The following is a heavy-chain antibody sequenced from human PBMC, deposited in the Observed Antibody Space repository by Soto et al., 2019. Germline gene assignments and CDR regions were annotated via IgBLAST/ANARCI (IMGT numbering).Heavy chain of an antibody. CDR3: ARDGIGGTVFRGYLDY. V-gene: IGHV3-33*01. CDR1: GIIFSGYG. CDR2: IRFDGSNI. Sequence: PGGSLRLSCSASGIIFSGYGMHWVRQAPGKGLEWVAVIRFDGSNIYYADSVKGRFTISRDNSKNTLYLQMNTLGAEDTAVYYCARDGIGGTVFRGYLDYWGRGTVVTVSS. D-gene: IGHD1-7*01. J-gene: IGHJ4*02.